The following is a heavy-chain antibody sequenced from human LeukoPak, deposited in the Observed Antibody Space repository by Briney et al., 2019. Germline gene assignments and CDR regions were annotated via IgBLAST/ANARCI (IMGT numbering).Heavy chain of an antibody. CDR3: AGDGYSSGWYGGSGFDP. V-gene: IGHV1-69*10. CDR1: GGTFSSYA. Sequence: SVKVSCKASGGTFSSYAISWVRQAPGQGLEWMGRIIPILGIANYAQKFQGRVTITADKSTSTAYMELSSLRSEDTAVYYCAGDGYSSGWYGGSGFDPWGLGTLVTVSS. J-gene: IGHJ5*02. D-gene: IGHD6-19*01. CDR2: IIPILGIA.